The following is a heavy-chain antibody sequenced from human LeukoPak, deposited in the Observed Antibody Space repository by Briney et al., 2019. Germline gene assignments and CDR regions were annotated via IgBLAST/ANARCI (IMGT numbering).Heavy chain of an antibody. J-gene: IGHJ4*02. CDR2: IYTSGST. Sequence: SETLSLTCTVSGGSISSGSYYWSWIRQPAGKGLEWIGRIYTSGSTNYNPSLKSRVSMSVDTSKNQFSLRLSSVTAADTAVYYCARALAYSSGIIDYWGQGTLVTVSS. D-gene: IGHD3-22*01. V-gene: IGHV4-61*02. CDR1: GGSISSGSYY. CDR3: ARALAYSSGIIDY.